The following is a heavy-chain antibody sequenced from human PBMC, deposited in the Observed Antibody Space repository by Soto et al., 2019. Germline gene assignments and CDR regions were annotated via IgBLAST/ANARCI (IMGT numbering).Heavy chain of an antibody. CDR2: IYWNDDK. CDR3: ARRPSGWYLFDY. D-gene: IGHD6-19*01. CDR1: GFSLSTSGLG. V-gene: IGHV2-5*01. Sequence: SGPYAGEPTQTLTLTCTFSGFSLSTSGLGVGWIRQPPGKALEWLALIYWNDDKRYSPSLTARLTITKDTSKHQVVLTMTNMDPVDTATYYCARRPSGWYLFDYWGQGTLVTVSS. J-gene: IGHJ4*02.